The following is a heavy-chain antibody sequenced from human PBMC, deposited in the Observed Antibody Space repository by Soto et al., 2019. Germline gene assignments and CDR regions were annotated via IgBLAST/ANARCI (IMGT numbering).Heavy chain of an antibody. D-gene: IGHD3-10*01. CDR3: ARHNPLWFGELFGYYYGMDV. CDR2: IYPGDSDT. Sequence: PGESLKISCKGSGYSFTSYWIGWVRQMPGKGLEWMGIIYPGDSDTRYSPSFQGQVTISADKSISTAYLQWSSLKASDTAMYYCARHNPLWFGELFGYYYGMDVWGQGTTVTVSS. V-gene: IGHV5-51*01. J-gene: IGHJ6*02. CDR1: GYSFTSYW.